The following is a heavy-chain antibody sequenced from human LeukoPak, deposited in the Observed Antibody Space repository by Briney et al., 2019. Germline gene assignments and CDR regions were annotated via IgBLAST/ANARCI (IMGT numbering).Heavy chain of an antibody. CDR3: TRALHYDY. CDR2: IRGRAYGGTT. J-gene: IGHJ4*02. D-gene: IGHD2-15*01. V-gene: IGHV3-49*04. Sequence: GGSLRLSCTASGSTFGDYAMSWVRQAPGKGLEWVGFIRGRAYGGTTEYAASVKGRFTISRDDSKSIAYLQMNSLKTEDTAVYYCTRALHYDYWGQGTLVTVSS. CDR1: GSTFGDYA.